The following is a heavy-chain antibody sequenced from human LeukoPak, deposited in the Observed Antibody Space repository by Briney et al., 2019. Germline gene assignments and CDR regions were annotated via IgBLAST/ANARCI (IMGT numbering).Heavy chain of an antibody. Sequence: GGSLRLSCAASGFTFSSYAMSWVRQAPGKGLEWVSGIRGSGGTTYYADSVKGRFTISRDNSKNTLYLQMNSLRAEDTAVYYCAKAPRDVYNLLFGCWGQGTLVTVSS. J-gene: IGHJ4*02. CDR2: IRGSGGTT. V-gene: IGHV3-23*01. CDR3: AKAPRDVYNLLFGC. CDR1: GFTFSSYA. D-gene: IGHD5-24*01.